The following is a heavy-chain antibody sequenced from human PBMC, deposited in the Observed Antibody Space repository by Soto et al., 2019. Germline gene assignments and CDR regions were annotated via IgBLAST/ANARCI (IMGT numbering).Heavy chain of an antibody. CDR3: ARSPFDIAAAGYFDY. D-gene: IGHD6-13*01. V-gene: IGHV1-46*03. CDR2: INPSGGST. J-gene: IGHJ4*02. CDR1: GYTFTSYY. Sequence: ASVKVSCKASGYTFTSYYMHWVRQAPGQGLEWMGIINPSGGSTSYAQKFQGRVTMTRDTPTSTVYMELSSLRSEDTAVYYCARSPFDIAAAGYFDYWGQGTLVTVSS.